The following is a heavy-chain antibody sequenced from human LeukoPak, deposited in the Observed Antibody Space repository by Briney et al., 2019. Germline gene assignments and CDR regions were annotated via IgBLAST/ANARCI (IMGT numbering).Heavy chain of an antibody. D-gene: IGHD3-16*01. Sequence: SETLSLTCSVSGGSISSYYWTWIRQPPGKGLEWTGYRYYSGSTTYNPSLKSRVTISVDTSKSQFSLKLISVTAADTAIYYCARVRGDFETDWGQGTLVTVSS. CDR1: GGSISSYY. J-gene: IGHJ1*01. CDR3: ARVRGDFETD. V-gene: IGHV4-59*01. CDR2: RYYSGST.